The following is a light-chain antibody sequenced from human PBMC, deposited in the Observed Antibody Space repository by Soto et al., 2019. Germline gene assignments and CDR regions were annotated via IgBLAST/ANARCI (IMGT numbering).Light chain of an antibody. CDR1: QSISSW. CDR3: QQYNSYSQT. CDR2: DAS. V-gene: IGKV1-5*01. J-gene: IGKJ1*01. Sequence: DIQMTQSPSTLSASVGDRVTITCRASQSISSWSAWYQQKPGKAPKLLIYDASSLESGVPSRFSGSGSGTEFTLTISSLQPYDFATYYCQQYNSYSQTVGQGTKVEIK.